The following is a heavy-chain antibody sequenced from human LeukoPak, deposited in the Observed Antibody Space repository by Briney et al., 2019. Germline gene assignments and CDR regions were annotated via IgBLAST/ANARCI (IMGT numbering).Heavy chain of an antibody. CDR1: GRSISSYY. J-gene: IGHJ6*02. CDR2: IYYSGST. D-gene: IGHD2-15*01. Sequence: PSETLSLTCTVSGRSISSYYWSWIRQPPGKGLGWVGYIYYSGSTNYNPSIKSRVTISVDTSKNQFSLRLSSVTAADTAVYYCARHSHGVGYCSGGSCYYYYYGMDVWGQGTTVTVSS. CDR3: ARHSHGVGYCSGGSCYYYYYGMDV. V-gene: IGHV4-59*08.